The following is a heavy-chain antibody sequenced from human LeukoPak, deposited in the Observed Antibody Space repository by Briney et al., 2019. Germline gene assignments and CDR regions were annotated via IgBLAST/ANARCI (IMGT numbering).Heavy chain of an antibody. V-gene: IGHV4-39*01. CDR2: IYYSGST. J-gene: IGHJ4*02. CDR3: ARHGSYSSSFGYFDY. CDR1: GGSISSSSYR. D-gene: IGHD6-13*01. Sequence: PSETLSLTCTVSGGSISSSSYRWGWIRQPPGKGLEWIGSIYYSGSTYYNPSLKSRVTISVDTSKNQFSLKLSSVTAADTAVYYCARHGSYSSSFGYFDYWGQGTLVTVSS.